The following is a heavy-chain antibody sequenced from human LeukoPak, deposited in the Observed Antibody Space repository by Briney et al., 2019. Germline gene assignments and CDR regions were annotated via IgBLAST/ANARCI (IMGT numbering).Heavy chain of an antibody. Sequence: KPSETLSLTCTVSGGSISSYYRSWIRQPAGKGLDWIGRILSSGSTNYNPSLKSRLTMSVDTSKNEISLNLTSVSAADTAVYYCARNAYDSGGRAFDIWGQGTMVTVSS. D-gene: IGHD3-22*01. V-gene: IGHV4-4*07. J-gene: IGHJ3*02. CDR3: ARNAYDSGGRAFDI. CDR1: GGSISSYY. CDR2: ILSSGST.